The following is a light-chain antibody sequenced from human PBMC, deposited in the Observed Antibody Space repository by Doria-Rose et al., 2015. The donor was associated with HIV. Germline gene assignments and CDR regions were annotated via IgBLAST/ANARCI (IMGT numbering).Light chain of an antibody. V-gene: IGKV1-27*01. CDR1: QGLSNF. CDR2: AAS. J-gene: IGKJ4*01. CDR3: QNYNSATLT. Sequence: TCRASQGLSNFLAWYQQKPGRVPKLLIYAASTLQSGVPSRFSGSGSGTDFSLTISTLQPEDVAIDDCQNYNSATLTFGGGRKGEIK.